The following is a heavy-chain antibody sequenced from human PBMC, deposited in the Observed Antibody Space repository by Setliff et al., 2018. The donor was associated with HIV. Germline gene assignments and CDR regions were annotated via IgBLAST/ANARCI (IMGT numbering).Heavy chain of an antibody. D-gene: IGHD6-13*01. J-gene: IGHJ6*03. Sequence: PSETLSLTCTVSGGSISSYYWSWIRQPPGKGLEWIGYIYYSGSTNYNPSLKSRVTISVDTSKNQLSLKLSSVTAADTAVYYCARGSSWQYYYYYYMDVWGKGTTVTVSS. V-gene: IGHV4-59*01. CDR2: IYYSGST. CDR3: ARGSSWQYYYYYYMDV. CDR1: GGSISSYY.